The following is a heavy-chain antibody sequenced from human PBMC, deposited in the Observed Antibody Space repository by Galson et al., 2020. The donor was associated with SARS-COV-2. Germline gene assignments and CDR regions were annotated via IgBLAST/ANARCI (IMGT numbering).Heavy chain of an antibody. CDR3: AKTLRGQNRYCSSTSCYTGPEYFQH. V-gene: IGHV3-23*01. CDR1: GFTFSSYA. Sequence: GGSLRLSCAASGFTFSSYAMSWVRQAPGKGLEWVSAISGSGGSTYYADSVKGRFTISRDNSKNTLYLQMNSLRAEDTAVYYCAKTLRGQNRYCSSTSCYTGPEYFQHWGQGTLVTVSS. CDR2: ISGSGGST. D-gene: IGHD2-2*02. J-gene: IGHJ1*01.